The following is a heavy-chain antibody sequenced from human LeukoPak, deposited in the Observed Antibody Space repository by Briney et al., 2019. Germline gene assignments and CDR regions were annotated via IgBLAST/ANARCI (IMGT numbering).Heavy chain of an antibody. CDR3: ARDVGGIAVADNYFDY. V-gene: IGHV4-59*01. Sequence: SETLSLTCTVSGGSISSYYWSWIRQPPGKGLEWIGYIYYSGSTNYDSSLKSRVTISVDTSKNQFSLKLSSVTAADTAVYYCARDVGGIAVADNYFDYWGQGTLVTVSS. CDR1: GGSISSYY. CDR2: IYYSGST. D-gene: IGHD6-19*01. J-gene: IGHJ4*02.